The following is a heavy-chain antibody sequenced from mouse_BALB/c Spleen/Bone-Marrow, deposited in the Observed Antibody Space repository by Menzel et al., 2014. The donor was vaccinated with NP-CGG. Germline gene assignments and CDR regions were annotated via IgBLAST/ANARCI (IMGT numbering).Heavy chain of an antibody. Sequence: QVQLQQPGAELVKHGASVRLSCKASGYSFTTYWIHWVKQRPGQGLEWIGEINPSNGRTNYNEKFKSKATLTVDKSSSTAYMQLSSLTSEDSAVYYCARYDGPAWFAYWGQGTLVTVSA. J-gene: IGHJ3*01. D-gene: IGHD2-3*01. CDR1: GYSFTTYW. CDR3: ARYDGPAWFAY. CDR2: INPSNGRT. V-gene: IGHV1S81*02.